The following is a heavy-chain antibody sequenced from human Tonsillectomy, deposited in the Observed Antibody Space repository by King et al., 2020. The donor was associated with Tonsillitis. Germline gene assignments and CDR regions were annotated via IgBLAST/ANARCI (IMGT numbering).Heavy chain of an antibody. D-gene: IGHD3-22*01. Sequence: VQLQESGPGLVKPSETLSLTCTVSGGSISSNYWTWIRQPPGKRLEWIGYIYDSGTTNYNPSLESRVTISLDTSKNQFSLKLSSVIAADTAVYYCARDKGDYDSSGYDWGQGTLVTVSS. CDR1: GGSISSNY. CDR3: ARDKGDYDSSGYD. CDR2: IYDSGTT. J-gene: IGHJ4*02. V-gene: IGHV4-59*01.